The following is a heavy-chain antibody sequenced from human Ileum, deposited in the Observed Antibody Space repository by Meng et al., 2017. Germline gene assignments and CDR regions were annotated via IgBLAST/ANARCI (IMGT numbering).Heavy chain of an antibody. Sequence: QVQLVQSGAEVKKPGASVKVSCKTSGYTFSRYSISWVRQAPGQGLEWMGWISAYIGNKNYAQKFQGRVTMTTDHSPSTAYIELRSLRSDDTAVYYCAREGGRGGGDLDDWGQGTLVTVSS. V-gene: IGHV1-18*01. CDR3: AREGGRGGGDLDD. CDR2: ISAYIGNK. J-gene: IGHJ1*01. D-gene: IGHD3-16*01. CDR1: GYTFSRYS.